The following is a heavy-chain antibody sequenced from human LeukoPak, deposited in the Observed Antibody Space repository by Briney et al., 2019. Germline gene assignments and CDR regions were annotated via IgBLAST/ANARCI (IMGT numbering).Heavy chain of an antibody. J-gene: IGHJ2*01. D-gene: IGHD4-17*01. CDR1: GFTFGSYG. V-gene: IGHV3-33*01. Sequence: PGRSLRLSCAASGFTFGSYGMHWVRRAPGKGLEWVSVIWYDGSNKYYADSVKGRFTISRDNSKNTLYLQMNSLRAEDTAVYYCVREDYNDSGWYFDLWGRGTLVTVSS. CDR2: IWYDGSNK. CDR3: VREDYNDSGWYFDL.